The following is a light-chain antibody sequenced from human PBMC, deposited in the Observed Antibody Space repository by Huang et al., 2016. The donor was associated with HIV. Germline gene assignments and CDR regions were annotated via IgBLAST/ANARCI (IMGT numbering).Light chain of an antibody. V-gene: IGKV4-1*01. Sequence: DIVMTQSPDSLAVSLGERATINCKSSQSVLYSSNNKNYLAWYQQKPGQPPKLIIYWASTRESGVPDRFSGSGSGTDFTLTISSLQAEDVAVYYCQQYNTSPLTFGQGTKVEIK. CDR2: WAS. CDR3: QQYNTSPLT. J-gene: IGKJ1*01. CDR1: QSVLYSSNNKNY.